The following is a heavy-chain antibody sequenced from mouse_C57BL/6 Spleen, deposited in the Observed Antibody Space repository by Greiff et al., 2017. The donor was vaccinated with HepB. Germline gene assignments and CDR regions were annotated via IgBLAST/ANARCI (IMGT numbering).Heavy chain of an antibody. J-gene: IGHJ2*01. CDR3: ATITTVVDYFDY. CDR2: IFPGSGST. Sequence: QVQLKESGPELVKPGASVKISCKASGYTFTDYYINWVKQRPGQGLEWIGWIFPGSGSTYYNEKFKGKATLTVDKSSSTAYMLLSSLTSEDSAVYFCATITTVVDYFDYWGQGTTLTVSS. CDR1: GYTFTDYY. D-gene: IGHD1-1*01. V-gene: IGHV1-75*01.